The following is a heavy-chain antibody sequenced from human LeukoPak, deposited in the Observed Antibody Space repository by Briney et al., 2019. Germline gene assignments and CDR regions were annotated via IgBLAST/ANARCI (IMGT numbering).Heavy chain of an antibody. CDR2: ISSTGDPT. V-gene: IGHV3-48*01. CDR3: AEMYGGAYIGN. D-gene: IGHD1-26*01. J-gene: IGHJ4*02. Sequence: PGGSLRLSCTASGLTFSDYTMSWGRQAPGKGLEWVSYISSTGDPTPYAESVKGRFTISRDHAKNSLYLQMNSLGAEDTAVYYCAEMYGGAYIGNWGQGTLVTVSS. CDR1: GLTFSDYT.